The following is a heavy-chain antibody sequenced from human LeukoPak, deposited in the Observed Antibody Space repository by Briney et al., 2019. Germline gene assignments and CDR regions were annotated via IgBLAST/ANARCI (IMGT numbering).Heavy chain of an antibody. CDR2: IRYDGSNK. CDR3: AKDSPPNYYDSSGYRNHRAGDAFDI. J-gene: IGHJ3*02. V-gene: IGHV3-30*02. Sequence: GGSLRLSCAASGFTFSTYGMHWVRQAPGKGLEWVAFIRYDGSNKYYADSVKGRFTISRDNSKNTVYLQMNSLRAEDTAVYYCAKDSPPNYYDSSGYRNHRAGDAFDIWGQGTMVTVSS. CDR1: GFTFSTYG. D-gene: IGHD3-22*01.